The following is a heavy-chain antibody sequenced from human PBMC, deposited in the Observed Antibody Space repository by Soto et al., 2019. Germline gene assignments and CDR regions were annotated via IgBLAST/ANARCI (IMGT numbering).Heavy chain of an antibody. CDR3: AGDSSGWYSYYYYYMDV. V-gene: IGHV1-3*01. D-gene: IGHD6-19*01. CDR1: GYTFTSYA. CDR2: INAGNGNT. J-gene: IGHJ6*03. Sequence: ASVKVSCKASGYTFTSYAMHWVRQAPGQRLEWMGWINAGNGNTKYSQKFQGRVTITRDTSAGTAYMELSSLRSEDTAVYYCAGDSSGWYSYYYYYMDVWGKGTTVTVSS.